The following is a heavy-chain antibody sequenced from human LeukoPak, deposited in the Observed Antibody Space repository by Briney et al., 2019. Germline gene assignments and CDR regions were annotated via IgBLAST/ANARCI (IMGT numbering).Heavy chain of an antibody. CDR2: IYSGGST. J-gene: IGHJ4*02. CDR1: GFTVSSNY. Sequence: PGGSLRLSCAASGFTVSSNYMSWVRQAPGKGLEWVSVIYSGGSTYYADSVKGRFTISRDNAKNSLYLQMNSLRAEDTAVYYCAREGQDSYYYDSSGSDYWGQGTLVTVSS. V-gene: IGHV3-53*01. CDR3: AREGQDSYYYDSSGSDY. D-gene: IGHD3-22*01.